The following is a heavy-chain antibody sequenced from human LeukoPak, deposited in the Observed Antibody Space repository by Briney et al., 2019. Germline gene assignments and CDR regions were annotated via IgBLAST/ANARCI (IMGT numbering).Heavy chain of an antibody. J-gene: IGHJ4*02. CDR2: ISYDGSNK. CDR3: ARTIQLWYGTFDY. Sequence: GGSLRLSCAASGFTFSSYAMHWVRQAPGKGLEWVAVISYDGSNKYYADSVKGRFTISRDNSKNTLYLQMNSLRAEDTAVYYCARTIQLWYGTFDYWGQGTLVTVSS. D-gene: IGHD5-18*01. CDR1: GFTFSSYA. V-gene: IGHV3-30-3*01.